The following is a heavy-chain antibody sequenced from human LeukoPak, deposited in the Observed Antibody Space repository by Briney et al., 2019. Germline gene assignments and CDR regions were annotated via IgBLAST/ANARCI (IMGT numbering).Heavy chain of an antibody. CDR3: ARDHWRGATRGFDY. J-gene: IGHJ4*02. Sequence: SVNVSCKASGGTFSSYAISWVRQAPGQGLEWMGGIIPIFGTANYAQKFQGRVTITTDESTSTAYMELSSLRSEDTAVYYCARDHWRGATRGFDYWGQGTLVTVSS. V-gene: IGHV1-69*05. CDR1: GGTFSSYA. CDR2: IIPIFGTA. D-gene: IGHD1-26*01.